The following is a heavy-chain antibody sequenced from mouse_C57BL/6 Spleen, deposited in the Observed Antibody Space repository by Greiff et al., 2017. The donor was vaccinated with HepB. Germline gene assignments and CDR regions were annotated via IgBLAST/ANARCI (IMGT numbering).Heavy chain of an antibody. J-gene: IGHJ2*01. CDR2: ISGGGGNT. CDR3: ARRSMVTTGFDY. Sequence: DVKLVESGGGLVKPGGSLKLSCAASGFTFSSYTMSWVRQTPEKRLEWVATISGGGGNTYYPDSVKGRFTISRDNAKNTLYLQMSSLRSEDTALYYCARRSMVTTGFDYWGQGTTLTVSS. V-gene: IGHV5-9*01. CDR1: GFTFSSYT. D-gene: IGHD2-2*01.